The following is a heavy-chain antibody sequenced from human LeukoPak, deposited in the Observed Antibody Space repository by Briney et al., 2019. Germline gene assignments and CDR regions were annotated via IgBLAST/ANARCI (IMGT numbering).Heavy chain of an antibody. Sequence: PGGSLRLSCAASGFTFSSYWMHWVRQAPGKGLMWVSRVNTDGSHTNYADSVKGRFTISRDNAKDSLYLQMNSLRAEDTALYYCAKDSSSWFFGAQDYWGQGTLVTVSS. CDR1: GFTFSSYW. V-gene: IGHV3-74*01. D-gene: IGHD6-13*01. CDR2: VNTDGSHT. CDR3: AKDSSSWFFGAQDY. J-gene: IGHJ4*02.